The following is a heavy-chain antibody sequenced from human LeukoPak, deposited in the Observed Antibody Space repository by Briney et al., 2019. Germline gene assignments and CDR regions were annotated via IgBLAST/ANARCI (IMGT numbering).Heavy chain of an antibody. D-gene: IGHD5-24*01. Sequence: SGPTLFYPAPAWIYTQYSLDFPLPTTGMCVSWFRQPPGKALEWLALITWDDDQKYSASLKTRVTISWDTASKQVVLTMTNMDPSDTATYVFSRMRRCRNGYYPDYWGQGMLVTVSS. CDR2: ITWDDDQ. J-gene: IGHJ4*01. CDR3: SRMRRCRNGYYPDY. CDR1: DFPLPTTGMC. V-gene: IGHV2-70*13.